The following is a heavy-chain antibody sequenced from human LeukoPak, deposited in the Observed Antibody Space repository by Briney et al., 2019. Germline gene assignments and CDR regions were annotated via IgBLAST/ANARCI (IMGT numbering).Heavy chain of an antibody. CDR1: GHTLRDLS. D-gene: IGHD3-10*01. CDR3: STETAGNY. V-gene: IGHV1-24*01. Sequence: ASVTVSCTAFGHTLRDLSIHWVRQAPGKGLEWMGGYDPEDDERIYSEKFLGRVTLTEDTSTDTAYMELTSLRSDDTAVYYCSTETAGNYWGQGTLVTVSS. CDR2: YDPEDDER. J-gene: IGHJ4*02.